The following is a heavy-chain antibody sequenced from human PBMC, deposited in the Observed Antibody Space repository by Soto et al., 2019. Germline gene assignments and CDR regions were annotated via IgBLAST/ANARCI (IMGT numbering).Heavy chain of an antibody. D-gene: IGHD4-17*01. CDR2: ISAYNGNT. CDR3: ARYRGNDYGEYHDWFDP. CDR1: GYTFTSYG. V-gene: IGHV1-18*01. J-gene: IGHJ5*02. Sequence: ASVKVSCKASGYTFTSYGISWVRQAPGQGLEWMGWISAYNGNTNYAQKLQGRVTMTTDTSTSTAYMELRSLRSDDTAVYYCARYRGNDYGEYHDWFDPWGKGTLVTVSS.